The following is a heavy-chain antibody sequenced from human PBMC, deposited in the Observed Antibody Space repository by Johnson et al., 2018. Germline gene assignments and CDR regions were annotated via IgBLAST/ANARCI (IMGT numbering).Heavy chain of an antibody. Sequence: QVQLVQSGGGVVQPGRSLRLSCAASGFIFNTYAMHWVRQAPGKGLEWVATLSYDGSYKYYADSVKGLFTISRDNFKNTLWLQMDSLRAEDTAMYYCARGRIAAAGMAQYFQHWGQGTLVTVSS. CDR2: LSYDGSYK. J-gene: IGHJ1*01. V-gene: IGHV3-30*14. D-gene: IGHD6-13*01. CDR3: ARGRIAAAGMAQYFQH. CDR1: GFIFNTYA.